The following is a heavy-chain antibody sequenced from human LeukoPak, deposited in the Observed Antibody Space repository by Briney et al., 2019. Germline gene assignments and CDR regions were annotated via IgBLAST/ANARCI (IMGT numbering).Heavy chain of an antibody. J-gene: IGHJ4*02. Sequence: SETLSLICTVSGGSISSHYWCWIRQPPGKGLEWIGYIYYSGSTNYNPSLKSRVTISVDTSKNQFSLKLSSVTAADTAVYYCASWDYSNYSFDYWGQGTLVTVSS. CDR3: ASWDYSNYSFDY. CDR2: IYYSGST. V-gene: IGHV4-59*11. CDR1: GGSISSHY. D-gene: IGHD4-11*01.